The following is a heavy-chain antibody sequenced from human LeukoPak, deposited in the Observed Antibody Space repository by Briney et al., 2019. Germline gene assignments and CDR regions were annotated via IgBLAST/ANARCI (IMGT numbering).Heavy chain of an antibody. J-gene: IGHJ4*02. CDR2: ISAYNGNT. D-gene: IGHD3-9*01. CDR1: GYTFTSYG. Sequence: ASVKVSCKASGYTFTSYGISWVRQAPGQGLEWMGWISAYNGNTNYAQKLQGRVTMTTDTSTSTACMELRSLRSDDTAVYYCARSEDYDILTGYYPGPFFDYWGQGTLVTVSS. CDR3: ARSEDYDILTGYYPGPFFDY. V-gene: IGHV1-18*01.